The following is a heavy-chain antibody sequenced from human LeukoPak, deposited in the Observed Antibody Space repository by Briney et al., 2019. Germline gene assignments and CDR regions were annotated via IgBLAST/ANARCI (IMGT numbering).Heavy chain of an antibody. J-gene: IGHJ4*02. D-gene: IGHD3-9*01. V-gene: IGHV3-23*01. CDR1: GFTFSSYA. CDR2: ISGSGGST. Sequence: PGGSLRLSCAASGFTFSSYAMSWVRQAPGKGLEWVSAISGSGGSTYYADSVKGRFTISRDNSKNTLYLQMNSLRAEDTAVYYCANIGVLRYFDWLPLGYWGQGTLVTVSS. CDR3: ANIGVLRYFDWLPLGY.